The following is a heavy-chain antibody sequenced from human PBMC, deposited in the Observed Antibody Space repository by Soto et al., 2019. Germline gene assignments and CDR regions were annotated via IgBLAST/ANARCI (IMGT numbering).Heavy chain of an antibody. CDR3: ARDFHDSSGYIPRYFDY. J-gene: IGHJ4*02. V-gene: IGHV4-38-2*02. CDR2: IYHSGST. CDR1: GYSISSGYY. D-gene: IGHD3-22*01. Sequence: SETLSLTCAVSGYSISSGYYWGWIRQPPGKGLEWIGSIYHSGSTYYNPSLKSRVTISVDTSKNQFSLKLSSVTAADTAVYYCARDFHDSSGYIPRYFDYWGQGTLVTVSS.